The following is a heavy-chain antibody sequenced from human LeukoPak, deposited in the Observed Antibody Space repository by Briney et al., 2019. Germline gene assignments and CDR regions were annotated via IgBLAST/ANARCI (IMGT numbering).Heavy chain of an antibody. CDR1: GFTFSSYA. Sequence: GGSLRLSCAASGFTFSSYAMTWVRQAPGKGLEWISSISGNGAHTHYADSVEGRFTISRDNSKNTLFLQMNSLRAEDTALYFCAKDPINGATARGPYAVGVWGQGTTVIVSS. J-gene: IGHJ6*02. CDR2: ISGNGAHT. CDR3: AKDPINGATARGPYAVGV. V-gene: IGHV3-23*01. D-gene: IGHD2-15*01.